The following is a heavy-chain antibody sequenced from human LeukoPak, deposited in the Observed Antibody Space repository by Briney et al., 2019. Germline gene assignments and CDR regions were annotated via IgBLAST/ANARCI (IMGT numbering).Heavy chain of an antibody. CDR3: ARAPTVSQHYYYYYGMDV. V-gene: IGHV1-69*04. Sequence: ASVKVSCKASGGTFSSYAISWVRQAPGQGLEWMGRIIPILGIANYAQKFQGRVTITADESTSTAYMELSSLRSEDTAVYYCARAPTVSQHYYYYYGMDVWGQGTTVTVSS. J-gene: IGHJ6*02. CDR2: IIPILGIA. D-gene: IGHD4-17*01. CDR1: GGTFSSYA.